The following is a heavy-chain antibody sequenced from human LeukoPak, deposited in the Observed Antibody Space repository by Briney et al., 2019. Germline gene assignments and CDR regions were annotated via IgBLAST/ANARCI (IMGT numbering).Heavy chain of an antibody. CDR2: VYPGDSDT. CDR1: GYKFVDYW. Sequence: GESLKISCKASGYKFVDYWIAWVRQMPGKGLEWMGVVYPGDSDTRYSPSFRGHVTISVDQSISTAHLQWSSLKASDTAMYFCARHERDCSSGTCSDYFDHWGQGTLVTVSS. CDR3: ARHERDCSSGTCSDYFDH. D-gene: IGHD2-15*01. V-gene: IGHV5-51*01. J-gene: IGHJ4*02.